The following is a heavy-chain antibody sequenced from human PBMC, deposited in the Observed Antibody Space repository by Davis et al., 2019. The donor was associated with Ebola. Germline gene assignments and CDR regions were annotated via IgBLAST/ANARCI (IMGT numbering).Heavy chain of an antibody. J-gene: IGHJ4*02. D-gene: IGHD3-9*01. CDR1: GYTFTNYG. Sequence: AASVKVSCKASGYTFTNYGISWVRQAPGQGLEWMGWITAYNGNTNYAQKLQGRVTMTTDTSTSTAYMELWSLRSDDTAVYYCAREGMHYDILTAYNGADFWGQGTLVTVSS. V-gene: IGHV1-18*04. CDR3: AREGMHYDILTAYNGADF. CDR2: ITAYNGNT.